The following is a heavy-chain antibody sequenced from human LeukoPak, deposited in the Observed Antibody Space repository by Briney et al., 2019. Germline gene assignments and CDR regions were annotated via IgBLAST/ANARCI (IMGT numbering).Heavy chain of an antibody. D-gene: IGHD1-26*01. CDR3: ARGDQYGTFYS. CDR1: GYTFTDYY. V-gene: IGHV1-2*02. Sequence: GASVKVSCKASGYTFTDYYMHWVRQAPGQALEWMGWINPNSGGTNYAQKFQGRVTMTRDTSVGTAYMELNRLTSDDTAVYFCARGDQYGTFYSWGQGTLVTVSS. CDR2: INPNSGGT. J-gene: IGHJ4*02.